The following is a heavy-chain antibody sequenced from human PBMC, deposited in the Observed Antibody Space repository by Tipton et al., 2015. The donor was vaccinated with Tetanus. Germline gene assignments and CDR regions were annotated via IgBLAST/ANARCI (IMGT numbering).Heavy chain of an antibody. V-gene: IGHV4-31*02. CDR2: IYHSGST. Sequence: SGGSITSDNHYWSWIRQPPGKGLEWIGYIYHSGSTYYNASLKSRLDISLDTSKNQFSLRLTSVTVADTAVYYCARGLPREPWYFDYWGQGMQVTVSS. CDR3: ARGLPREPWYFDY. D-gene: IGHD1-26*01. CDR1: GGSITSDNHY. J-gene: IGHJ4*02.